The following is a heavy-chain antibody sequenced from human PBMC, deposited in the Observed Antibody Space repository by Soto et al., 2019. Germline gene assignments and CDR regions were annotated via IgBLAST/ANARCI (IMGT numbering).Heavy chain of an antibody. CDR1: GFTVSSNY. CDR3: AREYYGSGSPSYFGY. D-gene: IGHD3-10*01. V-gene: IGHV3-66*01. Sequence: GGSLRLSCAASGFTVSSNYISWVRQAPGKGLEWVSVIYSGGSTYYAGSVKGRFTISRDNSKNTLYLQMNSLRAEDTAVYYCAREYYGSGSPSYFGYWGQGTLVTVSS. CDR2: IYSGGST. J-gene: IGHJ4*02.